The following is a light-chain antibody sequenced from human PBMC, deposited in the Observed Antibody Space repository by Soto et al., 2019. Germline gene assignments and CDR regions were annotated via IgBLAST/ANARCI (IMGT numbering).Light chain of an antibody. J-gene: IGKJ1*01. CDR2: TAS. CDR3: QHCNSYSEA. V-gene: IGKV1-5*03. Sequence: DLQMTQSPSPLSGSVGDRVTLPCRASQTISSCLTWYQQKPGKAPKLLIYTASTLQSGVPSRFSGSGSGTEFTLTISSLQPDDFATYYCQHCNSYSEAFGQGTKVDIK. CDR1: QTISSC.